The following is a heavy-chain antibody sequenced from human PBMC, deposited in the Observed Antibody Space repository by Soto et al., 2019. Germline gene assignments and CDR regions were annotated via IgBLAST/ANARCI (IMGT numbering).Heavy chain of an antibody. CDR2: IKSRADGGTA. V-gene: IGHV3-15*01. D-gene: IGHD3-16*01. Sequence: GGSLRLSCAASGFTFSNAWMSWVRQAPGKGLDWVGRIKSRADGGTADHAAPVKGRFAISRDDSKNTLYLQMNSLKTEDTAVYYCATLGGNLGAFDYWGQGTLVTVSS. CDR1: GFTFSNAW. J-gene: IGHJ4*02. CDR3: ATLGGNLGAFDY.